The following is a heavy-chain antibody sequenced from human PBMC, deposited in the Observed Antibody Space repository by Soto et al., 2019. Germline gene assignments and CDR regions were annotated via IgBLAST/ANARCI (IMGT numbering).Heavy chain of an antibody. CDR2: IWYDGSNK. J-gene: IGHJ4*02. Sequence: PGGSLRLSCAASGFTFSSYAMHWVRQAPGKGLEWVAIIWYDGSNKYYTDSVKGRFTISRDNSKNTVYLQMNSLRAEDTAVYYCARGGYRNPSAFDSCXQGTPVTVSS. CDR3: ARGGYRNPSAFDS. D-gene: IGHD5-18*01. CDR1: GFTFSSYA. V-gene: IGHV3-33*01.